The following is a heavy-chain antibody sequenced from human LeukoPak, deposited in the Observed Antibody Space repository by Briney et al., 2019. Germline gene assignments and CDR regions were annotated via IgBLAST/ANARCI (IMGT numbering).Heavy chain of an antibody. J-gene: IGHJ4*02. V-gene: IGHV1-69*05. D-gene: IGHD5-18*01. CDR1: GGTFSSYA. CDR3: ASEGGDTAMAL. CDR2: IIPIFGTA. Sequence: SVKVSCKASGGTFSSYAISWVRQAPGQGLEWMGRIIPIFGTANYAQKFQGRVTITTDESTSTAYMELSSLRSEDTAVYYCASEGGDTAMALWGQGTLVTVSS.